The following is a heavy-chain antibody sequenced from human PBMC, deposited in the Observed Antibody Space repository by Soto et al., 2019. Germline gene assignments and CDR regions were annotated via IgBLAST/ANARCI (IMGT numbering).Heavy chain of an antibody. J-gene: IGHJ3*02. Sequence: QVQLVESGGGVVQPGRSLRLSCAASGFTFSSYGMHWVRQAPGKGLEWVAVISYDGSNKYYADSVKGRFTISRDNSKNPLYRQMNSLRAEDTAVYYCANFEAVGRDAFDIWGQGTMVTVSS. CDR1: GFTFSSYG. V-gene: IGHV3-30*18. D-gene: IGHD2-15*01. CDR3: ANFEAVGRDAFDI. CDR2: ISYDGSNK.